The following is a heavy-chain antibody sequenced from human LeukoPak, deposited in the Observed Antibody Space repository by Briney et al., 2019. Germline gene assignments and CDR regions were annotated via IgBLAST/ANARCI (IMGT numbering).Heavy chain of an antibody. V-gene: IGHV1-3*03. D-gene: IGHD6-19*01. CDR2: ITTGRGET. Sequence: ASVKVSCKASGYTFTDYALHWVRQAPGQSLEWMGWITTGRGETRYSQEFQRRITFTRDTSASTVYMDLSDLRSEDTAVYYCARGGKQWRGVNYFDSWGQGNLVAVSS. CDR3: ARGGKQWRGVNYFDS. J-gene: IGHJ4*02. CDR1: GYTFTDYA.